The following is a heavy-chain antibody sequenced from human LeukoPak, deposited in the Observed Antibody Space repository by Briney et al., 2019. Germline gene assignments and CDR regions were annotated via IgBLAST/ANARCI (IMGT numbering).Heavy chain of an antibody. CDR2: IYYSGST. D-gene: IGHD2-2*02. CDR1: GGSISSGGYY. V-gene: IGHV4-31*03. Sequence: SSQTLSLTCTVSGGSISSGGYYWSWIRQHPGKGLGWIGYIYYSGSTYYNPSLKSRVTISVDTSKNQFSLKLSSVTAADTAVYYCARDGCSSTSCYTDNWFDPWGQGTLVTVSS. J-gene: IGHJ5*02. CDR3: ARDGCSSTSCYTDNWFDP.